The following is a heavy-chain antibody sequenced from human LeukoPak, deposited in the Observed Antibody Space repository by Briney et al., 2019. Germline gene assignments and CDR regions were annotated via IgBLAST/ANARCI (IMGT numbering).Heavy chain of an antibody. CDR3: AKDPSGAEWLLWVFDY. V-gene: IGHV3-7*03. CDR2: IKQDGSEK. D-gene: IGHD3-3*01. J-gene: IGHJ4*02. Sequence: GGSLRLSCAASGFIFSSYWMSWVRQAPGKGLEWVANIKQDGSEKYYVDSVKGRFTISRDNAKNSLYLQMNSLRAEDTAVYYCAKDPSGAEWLLWVFDYWGQGTLVTVSS. CDR1: GFIFSSYW.